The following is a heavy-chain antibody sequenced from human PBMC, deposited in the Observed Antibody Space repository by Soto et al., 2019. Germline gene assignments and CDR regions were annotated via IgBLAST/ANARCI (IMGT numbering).Heavy chain of an antibody. V-gene: IGHV1-69*08. J-gene: IGHJ4*02. CDR2: IIPILGIA. Sequence: QVQLVQSGAEVKKPGSSVKVSCKASGGTFSSYTISWVRQAPGQGLEWMGRIIPILGIANYAQKFQGRVTITADKSTSTAYMELSSLRSEDTAVYYCARETASGHYYFDYWGQGTLVTVSS. CDR1: GGTFSSYT. CDR3: ARETASGHYYFDY.